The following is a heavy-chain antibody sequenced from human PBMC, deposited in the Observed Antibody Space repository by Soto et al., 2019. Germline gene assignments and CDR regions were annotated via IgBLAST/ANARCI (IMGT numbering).Heavy chain of an antibody. D-gene: IGHD5-18*01. CDR1: GGSFSGYY. Sequence: QVQLQQWGAGLLKPSETLSLTCAVYGGSFSGYYGSWIRQPPGKGLEWIGEINHSGSTNYNPSLKSRVTISVDTSKNQFSLKLSSVTAADTAVYYCARCSYGSYYFDYWGQGTLVTVSS. CDR3: ARCSYGSYYFDY. V-gene: IGHV4-34*01. J-gene: IGHJ4*02. CDR2: INHSGST.